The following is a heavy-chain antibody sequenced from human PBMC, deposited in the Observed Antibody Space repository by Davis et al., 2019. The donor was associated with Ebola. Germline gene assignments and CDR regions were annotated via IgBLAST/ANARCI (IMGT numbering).Heavy chain of an antibody. CDR2: VYHIGTT. CDR1: GDSITSHY. CDR3: ARQGWSGYSLRHWLDP. D-gene: IGHD3-3*01. V-gene: IGHV4-59*08. J-gene: IGHJ5*02. Sequence: MPSETLSLTCSVSGDSITSHYWSWIRQPPGQGLELIGYVYHIGTTDYNPSLKSRVTISADTSKNQFSLKLSSVTAADTAVYFCARQGWSGYSLRHWLDPWGRGTLVTVSS.